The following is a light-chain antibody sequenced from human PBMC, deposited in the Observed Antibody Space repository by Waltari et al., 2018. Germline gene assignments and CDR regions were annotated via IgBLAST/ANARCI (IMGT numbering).Light chain of an antibody. CDR3: GQGVHLPPT. V-gene: IGKV2-30*01. Sequence: VVMTQSPLSLPIIFGQPASIPCKSSQGLVYSNGNTYLSWYQQKPGQPPRLLIYQVSNRYSGVPDRFSGSWAGTDFTLQISRVEAEDVGVYYCGQGVHLPPTFGQGTKVEIK. CDR2: QVS. CDR1: QGLVYSNGNTY. J-gene: IGKJ1*01.